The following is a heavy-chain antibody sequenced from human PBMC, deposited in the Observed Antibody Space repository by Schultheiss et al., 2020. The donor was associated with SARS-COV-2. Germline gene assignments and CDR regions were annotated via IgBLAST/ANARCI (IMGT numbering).Heavy chain of an antibody. CDR1: GFTFTSSA. V-gene: IGHV1-58*01. D-gene: IGHD2-2*01. Sequence: SVKVSCKASGFTFTSSAVQWVRQARGQRLEWIGWIVVGSGNTNYAQKFQERVTITRDMSTSTAYMELSSLRSEDTAVYYCAADWDCSSTSCSFGGMDVWGQGTTATVSS. J-gene: IGHJ6*02. CDR2: IVVGSGNT. CDR3: AADWDCSSTSCSFGGMDV.